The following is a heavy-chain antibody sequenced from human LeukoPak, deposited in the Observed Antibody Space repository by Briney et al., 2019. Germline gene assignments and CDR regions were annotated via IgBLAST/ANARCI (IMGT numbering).Heavy chain of an antibody. CDR3: ARERSPGGLFDY. D-gene: IGHD3-10*01. CDR1: GYSISSGYY. V-gene: IGHV4-38-2*02. Sequence: SETLSLTCTVSGYSISSGYYWGWIRQPPGKGLEWIGSIYHSGSTYYNPSLKSRVTISVDTSKNQFSLELSSVTAADTAVYYCARERSPGGLFDYWGQGTLVTVSS. J-gene: IGHJ4*02. CDR2: IYHSGST.